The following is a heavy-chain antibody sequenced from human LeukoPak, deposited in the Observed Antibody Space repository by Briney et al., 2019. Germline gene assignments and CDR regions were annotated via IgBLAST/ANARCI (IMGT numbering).Heavy chain of an antibody. V-gene: IGHV4-59*01. Sequence: SETLSLTCTVSGGPINTDYWNWIRQPPGKGLEWIGYIYYTGRTNYNPSFKSRLTISIDTSKSQFSLTLTSVTAADTAVYYCAKSNGYGLVDIWGQGTMVTVSS. J-gene: IGHJ3*02. CDR1: GGPINTDY. CDR3: AKSNGYGLVDI. CDR2: IYYTGRT. D-gene: IGHD3-10*01.